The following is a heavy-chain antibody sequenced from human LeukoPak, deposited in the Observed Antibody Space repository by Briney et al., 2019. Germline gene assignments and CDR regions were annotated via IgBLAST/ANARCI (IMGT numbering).Heavy chain of an antibody. Sequence: DSVKGRFTISRDNAKNSLYLQMNSLRDEDTAVYYCGRMHYFDYWGQGTLVTVSS. V-gene: IGHV3-48*02. J-gene: IGHJ4*02. CDR3: GRMHYFDY.